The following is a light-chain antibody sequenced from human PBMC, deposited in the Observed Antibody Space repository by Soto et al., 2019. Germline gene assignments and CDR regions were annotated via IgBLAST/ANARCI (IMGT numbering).Light chain of an antibody. CDR3: QQYKNWPRT. Sequence: EVVMTQSPATLSVSPGERGTLSCRASQSINSNLAWYQQKPGQPPRLLMYDASTRATGVPARFSGSGSGTEFTLTISSLQSEDFAVYFCQQYKNWPRTFGQGTKVDIK. J-gene: IGKJ1*01. CDR1: QSINSN. V-gene: IGKV3-15*01. CDR2: DAS.